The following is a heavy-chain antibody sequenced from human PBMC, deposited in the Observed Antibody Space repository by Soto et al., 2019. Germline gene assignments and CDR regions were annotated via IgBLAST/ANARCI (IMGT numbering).Heavy chain of an antibody. CDR2: IWYDGSNK. J-gene: IGHJ4*02. Sequence: QVQLVESGGGVVQPGRSLRLSCAASGFTFSSYGMHWVRQAPGKGLEWVAVIWYDGSNKYYADSVKGRFTISRDNSKNTLYLQMNSLRAEDTAVYYCAREGTYCTGGSCYPHFDYWGQGIQVTVAS. CDR1: GFTFSSYG. CDR3: AREGTYCTGGSCYPHFDY. V-gene: IGHV3-33*01. D-gene: IGHD2-15*01.